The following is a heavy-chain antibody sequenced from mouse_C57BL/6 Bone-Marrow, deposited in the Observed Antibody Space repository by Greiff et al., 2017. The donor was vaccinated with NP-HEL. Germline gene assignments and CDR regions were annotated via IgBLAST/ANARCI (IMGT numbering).Heavy chain of an antibody. Sequence: EVTLVESGGDLVKPGGSLKLSCAASGFTFSSYGMSWVRQTPDKRLEWVATISSGGSYTYYPDSVKGRFTISRDNAKNTLYLQMSSLKSEDTAMYYCARPVYYYGSTYWYFDVWGTGTTVTVSS. CDR3: ARPVYYYGSTYWYFDV. CDR1: GFTFSSYG. CDR2: ISSGGSYT. J-gene: IGHJ1*03. V-gene: IGHV5-6*01. D-gene: IGHD1-1*01.